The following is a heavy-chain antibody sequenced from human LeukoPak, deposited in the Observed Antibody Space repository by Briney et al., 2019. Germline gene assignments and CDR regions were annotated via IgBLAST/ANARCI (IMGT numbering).Heavy chain of an antibody. CDR1: GYTFTSYY. CDR3: ARDKGYYYESSGYSHFDY. Sequence: ASVKVSCKASGYTFTSYYMHWVRQAPGQGLEWMGIINPSGGSTSYAQKFQGRVTMTRDTSTSTVYMELSSLRSEDTAVYDCARDKGYYYESSGYSHFDYWGQGTLVTVSS. J-gene: IGHJ4*02. V-gene: IGHV1-46*01. D-gene: IGHD3-22*01. CDR2: INPSGGST.